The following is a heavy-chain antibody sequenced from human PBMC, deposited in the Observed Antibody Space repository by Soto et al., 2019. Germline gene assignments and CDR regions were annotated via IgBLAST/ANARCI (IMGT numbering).Heavy chain of an antibody. Sequence: QVQLQESGPGLVKPSDTLSLTCAVSGYSITNGNWWAWIRQPPGKGLEWIGYIYHHGSTFYNPSLKSRVTMSADTSKNQFSLKLSSVTAVDTAVYYCARSEVTGTTVRVYGVDVWGQWTTVTVSS. D-gene: IGHD1-1*01. CDR2: IYHHGST. CDR3: ARSEVTGTTVRVYGVDV. CDR1: GYSITNGNW. V-gene: IGHV4-28*01. J-gene: IGHJ6*02.